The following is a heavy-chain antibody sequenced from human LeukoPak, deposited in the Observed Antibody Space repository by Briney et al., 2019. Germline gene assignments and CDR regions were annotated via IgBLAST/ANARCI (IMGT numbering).Heavy chain of an antibody. D-gene: IGHD5-24*01. V-gene: IGHV2-5*01. J-gene: IGHJ4*02. CDR3: AHRRVATNPAYFDY. Sequence: SGPTLVKPTQTLTLTCTFSGFSFSTNGMGVGWIRQPPGKALEWLALSYWNDDKSYSPSLKSRLTITRDTSKNQVVLTLTNMDPVDTATYYYAHRRVATNPAYFDYWGQGTLVTVSS. CDR1: GFSFSTNGMG. CDR2: SYWNDDK.